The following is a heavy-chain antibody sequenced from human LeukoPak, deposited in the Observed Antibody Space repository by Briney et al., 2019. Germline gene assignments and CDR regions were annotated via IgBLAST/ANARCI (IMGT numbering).Heavy chain of an antibody. CDR3: ATTTIRLGY. Sequence: SETLSLTCTVSGYSISSDYYWGWNRQPAGKGLEWIGSMYYRGSTYHNPSLKSRVTISVDTSKNQFSLKLSSVTAADTAVYYCATTTIRLGYWGQGTLVTVSS. CDR2: MYYRGST. CDR1: GYSISSDYY. J-gene: IGHJ4*02. V-gene: IGHV4-38-2*02. D-gene: IGHD1-26*01.